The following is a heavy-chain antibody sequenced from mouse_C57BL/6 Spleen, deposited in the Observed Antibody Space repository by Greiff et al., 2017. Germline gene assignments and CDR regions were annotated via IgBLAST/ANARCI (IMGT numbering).Heavy chain of an antibody. CDR2: ISSGSSTI. J-gene: IGHJ4*01. CDR1: GFTFSDYG. D-gene: IGHD2-2*01. CDR3: ARRGYAEGFWYAMDY. V-gene: IGHV5-17*01. Sequence: EVQGVESGGGLVKPGGSLKLSCAASGFTFSDYGMHWVRQAPEKGLEWVAYISSGSSTIYYADTVKGRFTISRDNAKNTLFLQMTSLRSEDTAMYYCARRGYAEGFWYAMDYWGQGTSVTVSS.